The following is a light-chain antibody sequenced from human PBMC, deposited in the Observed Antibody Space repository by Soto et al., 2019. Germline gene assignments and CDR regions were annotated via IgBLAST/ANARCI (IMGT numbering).Light chain of an antibody. CDR3: QQYANTPYT. V-gene: IGKV3-20*01. CDR2: GAS. J-gene: IGKJ2*01. Sequence: EIVLTQSPGILSLSPGEGATLSCRASQSVRSNYLAWYQQKPGQTPRLLFYGASSRATGIPVRFSGSGAGTDFTITISRLEPEDFAVYYCQQYANTPYTFGQGTKLEIK. CDR1: QSVRSNY.